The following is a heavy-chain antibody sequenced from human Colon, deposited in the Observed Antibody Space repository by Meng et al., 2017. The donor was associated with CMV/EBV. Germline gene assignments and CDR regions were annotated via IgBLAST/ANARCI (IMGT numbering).Heavy chain of an antibody. V-gene: IGHV4-61*08. J-gene: IGHJ4*02. D-gene: IGHD2/OR15-2a*01. Sequence: VQLREAAPVLVKPSETLSLTVIVSGTSGTSCAYQWRWIRQYPGKGLEWIGYIYDTGITIYNPSLKSRVTIFLETSKNQFSLNLNSMTTADTAVYYCAKSRSSTPGIVDDWGQGTLVTVSS. CDR1: GTSGTSCAYQ. CDR2: IYDTGIT. CDR3: AKSRSSTPGIVDD.